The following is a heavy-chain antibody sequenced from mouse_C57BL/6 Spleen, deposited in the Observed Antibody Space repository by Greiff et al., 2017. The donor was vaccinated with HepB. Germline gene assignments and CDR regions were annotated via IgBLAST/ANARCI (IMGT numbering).Heavy chain of an antibody. J-gene: IGHJ4*01. V-gene: IGHV5-17*01. Sequence: EVQRVESGGGLVKPGGSLKLSCAASGFTFSDYGMHWVRQAPEKGLEWVAYISSGSSTIYYADTVKGRFTISRDNAKNTLFLQMTSLRSEDTAMYYCARGAYDSNYGAMDYWGQGTSVTVSS. CDR1: GFTFSDYG. D-gene: IGHD2-5*01. CDR3: ARGAYDSNYGAMDY. CDR2: ISSGSSTI.